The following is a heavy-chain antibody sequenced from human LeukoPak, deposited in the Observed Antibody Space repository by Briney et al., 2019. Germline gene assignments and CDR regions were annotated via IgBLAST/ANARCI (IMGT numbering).Heavy chain of an antibody. V-gene: IGHV4-34*01. CDR2: INHSGGT. CDR1: GGSFSDYS. CDR3: ARAPTVAGTYFDL. J-gene: IGHJ2*01. Sequence: SETLSLTCAVYGGSFSDYSWTWIRQPPGKGLEWIGEINHSGGTNHNPSLMSRVIMSVDTPKNQFSLKVSSVTAADTAVYYCARAPTVAGTYFDLWGRGTLVTVSS. D-gene: IGHD6-19*01.